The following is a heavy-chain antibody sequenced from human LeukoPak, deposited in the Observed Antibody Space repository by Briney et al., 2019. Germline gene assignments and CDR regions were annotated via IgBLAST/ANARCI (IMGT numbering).Heavy chain of an antibody. D-gene: IGHD2-15*01. CDR3: GRAVGYCSGGSCYYGGPGDY. CDR1: GFTFSSYG. V-gene: IGHV3-33*01. CDR2: IWYHGGNQ. Sequence: GGSLRLSCAASGFTFSSYGMHWVRQAPGRGLEWVALIWYHGGNQYYADSVKGRFTISRDNSKNTLDLQMNSLRAEDTAVYYCGRAVGYCSGGSCYYGGPGDYWGQGTLVTVSS. J-gene: IGHJ4*02.